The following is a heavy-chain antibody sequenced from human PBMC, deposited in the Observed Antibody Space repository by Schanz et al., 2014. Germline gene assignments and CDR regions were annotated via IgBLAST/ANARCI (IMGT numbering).Heavy chain of an antibody. V-gene: IGHV3-23*01. CDR3: AKDLLYGAPMPLNHLDY. CDR1: GFTFSSYA. Sequence: EVQLLESGGGLVQPGGSLRLSCAASGFTFSSYAMSWVRQAPGKGLEWVSALSGSGGSTYYADSVKGRFSISRDYSKNTLYLQMNSLRAEDTAVYYCAKDLLYGAPMPLNHLDYWGQGTLVTVSS. J-gene: IGHJ4*02. CDR2: LSGSGGST. D-gene: IGHD2-2*01.